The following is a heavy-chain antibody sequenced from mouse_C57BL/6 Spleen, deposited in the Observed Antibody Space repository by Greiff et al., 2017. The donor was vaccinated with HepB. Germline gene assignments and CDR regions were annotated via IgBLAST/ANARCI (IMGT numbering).Heavy chain of an antibody. CDR3: ASLTGTGAY. V-gene: IGHV1-19*01. D-gene: IGHD4-1*01. CDR2: INPYNGGT. CDR1: GYTFTDYY. J-gene: IGHJ3*01. Sequence: EVQLQQSGPVLVKPGASVKMSCKASGYTFTDYYINWVKQSHGKSLEWIGVINPYNGGTSYNQKFKGKATLTVDKSSSTAYMELNSLTSEDSAVYYCASLTGTGAYWGQGTLVTVSA.